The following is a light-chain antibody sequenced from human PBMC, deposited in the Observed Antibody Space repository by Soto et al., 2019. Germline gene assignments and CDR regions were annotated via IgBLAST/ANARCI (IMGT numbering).Light chain of an antibody. CDR3: QSYDSSLSVG. V-gene: IGLV1-40*01. Sequence: QSVLTQPPSVSGAPGQRVTLSCTGSSSNIGAGYDGHWYQQLPGTAPKLLIYGNSNRPSGVPDRFSGSKSGTSASLAITGLQAEDEADYYCQSYDSSLSVGFGGGTKRTVL. CDR2: GNS. J-gene: IGLJ2*01. CDR1: SSNIGAGYD.